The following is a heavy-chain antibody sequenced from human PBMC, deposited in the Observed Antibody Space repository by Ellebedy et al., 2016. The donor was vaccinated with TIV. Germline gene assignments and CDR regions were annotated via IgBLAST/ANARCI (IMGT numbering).Heavy chain of an antibody. CDR3: ARDSGSGAFDI. Sequence: GESLKISCAASGFTFSSYWMTWVRQAPGKGLEWVANIRQDGSRVNYVDSVKGRFTISRDNAKNSLHLQMNGLSAEDTAVYYCARDSGSGAFDIWGQGTLVTVSS. CDR2: IRQDGSRV. D-gene: IGHD3-10*01. CDR1: GFTFSSYW. J-gene: IGHJ3*02. V-gene: IGHV3-7*01.